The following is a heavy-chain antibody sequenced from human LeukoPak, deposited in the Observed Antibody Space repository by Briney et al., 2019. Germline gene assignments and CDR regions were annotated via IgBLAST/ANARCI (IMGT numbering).Heavy chain of an antibody. D-gene: IGHD6-13*01. CDR2: IYYSGST. CDR3: ARHVYLAAADY. CDR1: GGSINSFY. Sequence: SETLSLTCAVSGGSINSFYWSWIRQPPGKGLEWIGYIYYSGSTNYNPSLKSRVTISVDTSKNQFSLKLSSVTAADTAVYYCARHVYLAAADYWGQGTLVTVSS. V-gene: IGHV4-59*08. J-gene: IGHJ4*02.